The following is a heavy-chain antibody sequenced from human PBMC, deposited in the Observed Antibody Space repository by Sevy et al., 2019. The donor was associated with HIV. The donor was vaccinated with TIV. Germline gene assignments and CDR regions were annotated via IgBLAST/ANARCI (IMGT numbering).Heavy chain of an antibody. Sequence: ASVKVSCKASGYTFTDEYLHWVRQAPGQGLEWMGRIFPNSGVTKYTQKFQGRVTMTRDTSISTAYMELSRLRFDDTAVYYCARDAAGGTTNSGMDVLGQGTTVTVSS. V-gene: IGHV1-2*06. CDR3: ARDAAGGTTNSGMDV. J-gene: IGHJ6*02. D-gene: IGHD1-7*01. CDR2: IFPNSGVT. CDR1: GYTFTDEY.